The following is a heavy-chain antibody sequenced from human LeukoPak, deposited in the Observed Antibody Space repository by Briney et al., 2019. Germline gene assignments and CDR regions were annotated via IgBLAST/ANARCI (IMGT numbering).Heavy chain of an antibody. CDR1: GFTFSSYS. D-gene: IGHD4-17*01. CDR3: ATPPRRDYGYYFDY. V-gene: IGHV3-21*01. J-gene: IGHJ4*02. Sequence: PGGSLRLSCAASGFTFSSYSMNWVRQAPGKGLEWVSSISSSSSSYIYYADSVKGRFTISRDNAKNSLYLQMNSLRAEDTAVYYCATPPRRDYGYYFDYWGQGTLVTVSS. CDR2: ISSSSSSYI.